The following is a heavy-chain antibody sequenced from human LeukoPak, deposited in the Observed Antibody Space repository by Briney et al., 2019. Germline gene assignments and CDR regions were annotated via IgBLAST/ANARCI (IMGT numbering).Heavy chain of an antibody. J-gene: IGHJ4*02. CDR3: ARLKRYYDSGGYYDGGYFYFDY. Sequence: ASVKVSCKASGYTFTSYGISWVRQAPGQGLEWMGWISAYSGNTNYGRNFQGRVTMTTDTSTSTAYMELTSLRSDDTAIYYCARLKRYYDSGGYYDGGYFYFDYWGQGSLVTVSS. CDR1: GYTFTSYG. CDR2: ISAYSGNT. V-gene: IGHV1-18*01. D-gene: IGHD3-22*01.